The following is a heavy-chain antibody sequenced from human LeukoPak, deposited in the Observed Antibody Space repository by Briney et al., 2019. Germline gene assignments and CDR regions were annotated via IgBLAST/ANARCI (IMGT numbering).Heavy chain of an antibody. V-gene: IGHV4-59*08. Sequence: PSETLSLTCTVSGGSISSYHWSWIRQPPGKGLEWIGYIYYSGSTNYNPSLKSRVTISVDTSKNQFSLKLSSVTAADTAVYYCARHVRGSYKFFDYWGQGTLVTVSS. CDR1: GGSISSYH. CDR2: IYYSGST. CDR3: ARHVRGSYKFFDY. J-gene: IGHJ4*02. D-gene: IGHD1-26*01.